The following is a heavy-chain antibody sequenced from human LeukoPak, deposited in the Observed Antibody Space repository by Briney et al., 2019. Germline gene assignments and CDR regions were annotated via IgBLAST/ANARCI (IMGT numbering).Heavy chain of an antibody. V-gene: IGHV4-34*01. J-gene: IGHJ4*02. CDR1: GGSFSGYY. D-gene: IGHD1-14*01. CDR2: INHSGST. Sequence: KPSETLSLTCAVYGGSFSGYYWSWIRQPPGKGLEWIGEINHSGSTNYNPSLKSRVTISVDTSKNQFSLKLSSVTAADTAVYYCARLGNQSFDYWGQGTLVTVSS. CDR3: ARLGNQSFDY.